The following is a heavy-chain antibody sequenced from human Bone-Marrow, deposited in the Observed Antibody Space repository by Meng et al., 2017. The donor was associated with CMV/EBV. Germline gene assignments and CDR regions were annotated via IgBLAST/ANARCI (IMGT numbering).Heavy chain of an antibody. CDR1: GFTFSDYY. CDR2: ISSSGSTI. V-gene: IGHV3-11*04. Sequence: GGSLRLSCAASGFTFSDYYMSWIRQAPGKGLEWVAYISSSGSTIYYADSVKGRFTISRDNAKNSLYLQMNSLRAEDTAVYYFARVPYCSSTSCYDWHFDYWGQGTLVTVSS. D-gene: IGHD2-2*01. CDR3: ARVPYCSSTSCYDWHFDY. J-gene: IGHJ4*02.